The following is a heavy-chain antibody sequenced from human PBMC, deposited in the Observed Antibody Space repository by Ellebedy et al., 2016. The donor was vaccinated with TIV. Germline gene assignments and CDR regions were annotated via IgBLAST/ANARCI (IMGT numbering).Heavy chain of an antibody. CDR2: ISPNGVTT. CDR3: ATYIGMVTVYYYYSMDA. Sequence: GESLKISCSASGFTFRDYAMHWVRQAPGKGLEYVSAISPNGVTTYYADSVKGRFTISRDNSKNTLYLQMNSLRAEDTAVYYCATYIGMVTVYYYYSMDAWGQGTTVTVSS. V-gene: IGHV3-64*04. CDR1: GFTFRDYA. J-gene: IGHJ6*02. D-gene: IGHD5-18*01.